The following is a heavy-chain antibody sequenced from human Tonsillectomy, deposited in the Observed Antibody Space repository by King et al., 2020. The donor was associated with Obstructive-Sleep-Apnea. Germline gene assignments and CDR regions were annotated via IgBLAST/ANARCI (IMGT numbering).Heavy chain of an antibody. CDR3: ARSLDSSGYYYTNY. V-gene: IGHV4-59*08. CDR2: ISYSGST. CDR1: CGSISSYY. D-gene: IGHD3-22*01. J-gene: IGHJ4*02. Sequence: VQLQESGPGLVKPSETLSLTCTVSCGSISSYYWSWIRQPPGKGLEWIGYISYSGSTNYNPSLKSRVTISVDTSKNQFSLKLSSVTAADTAGYYCARSLDSSGYYYTNYGGQGTLLRVST.